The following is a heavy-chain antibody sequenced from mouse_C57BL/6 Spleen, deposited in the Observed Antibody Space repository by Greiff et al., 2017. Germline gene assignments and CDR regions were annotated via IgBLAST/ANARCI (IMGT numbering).Heavy chain of an antibody. CDR2: ISSGSSTI. CDR1: GFTFSDYG. V-gene: IGHV5-17*01. J-gene: IGHJ1*03. CDR3: ARYYYGSSYDWYFDV. Sequence: EVQLVESGGGLVKPGGSLKLSCAASGFTFSDYGMHWVRQAPEKGLEWVAYISSGSSTIYYADTVKGRFTISRDNAKNTLFLQMTRLRSEDTAMYYCARYYYGSSYDWYFDVWGTGTTVTVSS. D-gene: IGHD1-1*01.